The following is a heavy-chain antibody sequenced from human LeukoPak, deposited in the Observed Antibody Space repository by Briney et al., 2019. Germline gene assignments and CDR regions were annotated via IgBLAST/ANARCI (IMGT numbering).Heavy chain of an antibody. CDR3: ARGLYCGGDCSAADAFDI. D-gene: IGHD2-21*02. CDR1: GGXISSYY. J-gene: IGHJ3*02. V-gene: IGHV4-59*01. CDR2: IYYSGST. Sequence: SETLSLTCTVSGGXISSYYWSWIRQPPGKGLEWIGYIYYSGSTNYNPSLKSRVTISVDTSKNQFSLKLSSVTAADTAVYYCARGLYCGGDCSAADAFDIWGQGTMVTVSS.